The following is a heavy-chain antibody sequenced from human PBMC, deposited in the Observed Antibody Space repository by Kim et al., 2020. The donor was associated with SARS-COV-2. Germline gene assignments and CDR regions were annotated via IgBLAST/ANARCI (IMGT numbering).Heavy chain of an antibody. CDR1: GGSFSGYY. D-gene: IGHD4-17*01. CDR2: IKHSGST. J-gene: IGHJ3*02. CDR3: ARGLDYNDYAGNVFEI. V-gene: IGHV4-34*01. Sequence: SETLSLTCGIYGGSFSGYYWSWIRQPPGKGLEWIGEIKHSGSTNYNPSLKSRFTISVDTSKNQFFLKLPSVTAADTAVYYCARGLDYNDYAGNVFEIWGQGTMVTVSS.